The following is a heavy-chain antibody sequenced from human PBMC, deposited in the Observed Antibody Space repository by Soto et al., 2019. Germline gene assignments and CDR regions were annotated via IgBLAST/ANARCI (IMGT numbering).Heavy chain of an antibody. CDR1: GFTFSSYS. Sequence: EVQLVESGGGLVKPGGSLRLSCAASGFTFSSYSMNWVRQAPGKGLEWVSSISSSSSYIYYADSVKGRFTIARDNAKNSLYLQMNSLRAEDTAVYYCARYQLGVVAANFDSWGQGTLVTVSS. D-gene: IGHD2-15*01. J-gene: IGHJ4*02. V-gene: IGHV3-21*01. CDR3: ARYQLGVVAANFDS. CDR2: ISSSSSYI.